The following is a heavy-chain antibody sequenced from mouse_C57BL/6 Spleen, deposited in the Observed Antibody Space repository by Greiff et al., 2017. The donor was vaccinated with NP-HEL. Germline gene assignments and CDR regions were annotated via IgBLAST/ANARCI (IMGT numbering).Heavy chain of an antibody. V-gene: IGHV14-1*01. CDR2: IDPEDGDT. Sequence: EVQLQQSGAELVRPGASVKLSCTASGFNIKDYYMHWVKQRPEQGLEWIGRIDPEDGDTEYAPKFQGKATMTADTSSNTAYLQLSSLTSEDTAVYYCTTKALNYDGYSYWGQGTLVTVSA. D-gene: IGHD2-3*01. CDR1: GFNIKDYY. J-gene: IGHJ3*01. CDR3: TTKALNYDGYSY.